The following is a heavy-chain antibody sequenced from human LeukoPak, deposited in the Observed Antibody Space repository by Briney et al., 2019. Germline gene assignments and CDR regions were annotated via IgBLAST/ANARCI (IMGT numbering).Heavy chain of an antibody. CDR3: ARDYYNSGSYYQRGFDY. CDR1: GFTLSSYA. CDR2: IRYDGGNI. D-gene: IGHD3-10*01. Sequence: PGRSLTLSCAASGFTLSSYAMNWVRQAPGKGPEWVAAIRYDGGNIYYADSVKGRFTISRDNSQNTLFLQMNTLRAEDTAVYYCARDYYNSGSYYQRGFDYWGQGTLVTVSS. V-gene: IGHV3-33*01. J-gene: IGHJ4*02.